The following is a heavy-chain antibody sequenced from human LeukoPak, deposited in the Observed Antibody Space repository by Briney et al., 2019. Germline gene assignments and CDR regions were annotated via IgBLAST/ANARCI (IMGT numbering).Heavy chain of an antibody. J-gene: IGHJ4*02. D-gene: IGHD2-21*02. CDR2: ISGSGGST. CDR1: GFTFSSYW. Sequence: PGGSLRLSCAASGFTFSSYWMHWVRQAPGKGLEWVSAISGSGGSTYYADSVKGRFTISRDNSKNTLYLQMNSLRAEDTAVYYCASPVGHIVVVTAGYWGQGTLVTVSS. CDR3: ASPVGHIVVVTAGY. V-gene: IGHV3-23*01.